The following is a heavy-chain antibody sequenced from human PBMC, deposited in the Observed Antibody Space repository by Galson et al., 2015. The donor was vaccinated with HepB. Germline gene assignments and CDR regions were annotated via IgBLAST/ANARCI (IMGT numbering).Heavy chain of an antibody. CDR2: IVSDGSES. CDR3: ASACSACFEY. J-gene: IGHJ4*02. D-gene: IGHD3-10*02. CDR1: GFTFSNYW. V-gene: IGHV3-7*03. Sequence: SLRLSCAASGFTFSNYWMTWVRQTPGKGLEWVANIVSDGSESYSVESVKGRFTVPRDNAKNSVYLHMNSLRSEDTAVYYCASACSACFEYWCQGTLVNVSS.